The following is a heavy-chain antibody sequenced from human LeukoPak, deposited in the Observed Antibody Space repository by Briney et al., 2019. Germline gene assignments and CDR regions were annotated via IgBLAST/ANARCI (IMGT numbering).Heavy chain of an antibody. D-gene: IGHD3-3*01. CDR1: GFIFSNYG. J-gene: IGHJ4*02. CDR2: MRYDGSNK. CDR3: AKEFTIFGGPGYFDS. Sequence: PGGSLRLSCAASGFIFSNYGMHWVRQAAGKGLDWVAFMRYDGSNKYYADSVKGRFTISRDNSKNTLYLQMNSLRAEDTAVYYCAKEFTIFGGPGYFDSWGQGALVTVSS. V-gene: IGHV3-30*02.